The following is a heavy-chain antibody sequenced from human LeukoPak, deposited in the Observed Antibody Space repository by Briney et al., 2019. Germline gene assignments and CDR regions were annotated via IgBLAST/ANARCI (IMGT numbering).Heavy chain of an antibody. D-gene: IGHD6-13*01. V-gene: IGHV4-59*12. CDR3: ARDRRQLVTRKGVDY. CDR2: IYHSGST. Sequence: PSETLSLTCTVSGGSISSYYWSWIRQPPGKGLEWIGYIYHSGSTYYNPSLKSRVTISVDRSKNQFSLKLSSVTAADTAVYYCARDRRQLVTRKGVDYWGQGTLVTVSS. J-gene: IGHJ4*02. CDR1: GGSISSYY.